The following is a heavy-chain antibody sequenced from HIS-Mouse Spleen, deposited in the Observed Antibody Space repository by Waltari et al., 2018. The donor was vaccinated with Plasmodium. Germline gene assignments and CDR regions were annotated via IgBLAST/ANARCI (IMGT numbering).Heavy chain of an antibody. CDR1: DLSFSRYG. V-gene: IGHV3-33*06. D-gene: IGHD2-8*01. CDR2: LWYDGSNQ. Sequence: QLQLVESGVGVVQPGRALRFSCAASDLSFSRYGLHLVRRASGKVRELVEVLWYDGSNQDYADSLKGRFNISREDAENTCYLQMNRLQAEVTAVYYCAKVVQRTRDAYDIWGKGTMATVAS. J-gene: IGHJ3*02. CDR3: AKVVQRTRDAYDI.